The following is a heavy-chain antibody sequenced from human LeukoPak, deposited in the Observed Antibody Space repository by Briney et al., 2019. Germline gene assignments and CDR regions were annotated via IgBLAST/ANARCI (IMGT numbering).Heavy chain of an antibody. CDR2: ISAYNGNT. V-gene: IGHV1-18*01. D-gene: IGHD3-10*01. CDR1: GYTFTSYG. J-gene: IGHJ5*02. CDR3: ARTKVVRGVIMGNFGWFDP. Sequence: ASVKVSCKASGYTFTSYGISWVRQAPGQGLEWMGWISAYNGNTNYAQKLQGRVTMTTDTSTSTAYMELRSLRSDDTAVYYCARTKVVRGVIMGNFGWFDPWGQGTLVTVSS.